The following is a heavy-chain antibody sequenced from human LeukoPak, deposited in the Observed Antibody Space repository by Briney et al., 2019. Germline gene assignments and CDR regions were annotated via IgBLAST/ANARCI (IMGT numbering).Heavy chain of an antibody. J-gene: IGHJ4*02. CDR2: IIPIFGTA. Sequence: VKVFCKASGGNFSRYAISWVPQAPGKGAEWMGRIIPIFGTANYAQKFQGRVTITTDESTSTAYMELSSLRSEDTAVYYCGGGDWNDGPFDYWGQGTLVTVSS. D-gene: IGHD1-1*01. CDR3: GGGDWNDGPFDY. V-gene: IGHV1-69*05. CDR1: GGNFSRYA.